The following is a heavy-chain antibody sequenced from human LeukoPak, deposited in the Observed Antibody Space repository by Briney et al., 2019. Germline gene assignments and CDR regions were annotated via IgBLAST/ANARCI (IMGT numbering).Heavy chain of an antibody. J-gene: IGHJ3*02. CDR2: IWYDGSNK. Sequence: GGSLRLSCGASGFTFCRYGMHWVRQAPGKGLEWVAIIWYDGSNKYYADSVKGRFTISRDNAKNSLYLQMNSLRADDTAFYYCARGRSITILRGVAISDGFDIWGQGTMVTVSS. CDR1: GFTFCRYG. V-gene: IGHV3-33*01. CDR3: ARGRSITILRGVAISDGFDI. D-gene: IGHD3-10*01.